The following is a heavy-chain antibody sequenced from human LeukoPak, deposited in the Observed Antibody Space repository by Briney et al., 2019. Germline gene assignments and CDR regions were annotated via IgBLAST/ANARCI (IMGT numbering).Heavy chain of an antibody. CDR3: ARVGFTRRVSAPSVAFDI. Sequence: PSETLSLTCTVSGASITSYFWAWIRQPPGKGLGCLGYIYYSGTSNSNPSLRSRLTISVDTSKNQLSLKLNSVTAADKALYYCARVGFTRRVSAPSVAFDIWGRGTMGTVSS. J-gene: IGHJ3*02. V-gene: IGHV4-59*01. CDR1: GASITSYF. D-gene: IGHD6-13*01. CDR2: IYYSGTS.